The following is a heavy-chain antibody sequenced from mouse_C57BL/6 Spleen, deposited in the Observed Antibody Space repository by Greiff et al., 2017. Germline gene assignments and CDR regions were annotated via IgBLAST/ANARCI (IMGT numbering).Heavy chain of an antibody. J-gene: IGHJ4*01. D-gene: IGHD2-1*01. Sequence: VQLQQSGAELVRPGSSVKLSCKASGYTFTSYWMHWVKQRPIQGLEWIGNIYPSDSETHYNQKFKDKATLTVDKSSSTAYMQLSSLTSEDSAVEVCARGGNNGNCGALDYWGQGTLVTVSA. CDR2: IYPSDSET. CDR3: ARGGNNGNCGALDY. V-gene: IGHV1-52*01. CDR1: GYTFTSYW.